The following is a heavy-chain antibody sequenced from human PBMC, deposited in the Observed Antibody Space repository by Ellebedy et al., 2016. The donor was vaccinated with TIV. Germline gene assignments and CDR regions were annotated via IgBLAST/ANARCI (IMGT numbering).Heavy chain of an antibody. D-gene: IGHD6-19*01. CDR1: GFTFSTYG. V-gene: IGHV3-21*04. Sequence: PGGSLRLSCAASGFTFSTYGMNWVRQAPGKGLEWVSSISSSSSYKYYADSVKGRFTISRDNIKNSLYLQMNSLRAEDPAVYYCAKLGIAVDNWFDPWGQGTLVTVSS. CDR3: AKLGIAVDNWFDP. CDR2: ISSSSSYK. J-gene: IGHJ5*02.